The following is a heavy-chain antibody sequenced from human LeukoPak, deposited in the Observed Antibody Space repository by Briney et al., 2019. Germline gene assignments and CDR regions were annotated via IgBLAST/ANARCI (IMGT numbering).Heavy chain of an antibody. CDR2: INPSGGST. D-gene: IGHD3-10*01. CDR1: GYTFTSYY. V-gene: IGHV1-46*01. CDR3: ARDRGLYGNYYYGMDV. J-gene: IGHJ6*02. Sequence: GASVKVSCKASGYTFTSYYMHWVRQAPGQGLEWMGIINPSGGSTSYAQKFQGRVTMTRDTSTSTVYMELSSLRSEDTAVYYCARDRGLYGNYYYGMDVWGQGTTVTVSS.